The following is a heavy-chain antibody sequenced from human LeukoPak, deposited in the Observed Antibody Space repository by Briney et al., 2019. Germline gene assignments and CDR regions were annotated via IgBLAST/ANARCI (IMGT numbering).Heavy chain of an antibody. J-gene: IGHJ4*02. CDR2: ISSSGSTI. CDR1: GFTFSSYE. CDR3: ARDRKVRGVITRFDY. D-gene: IGHD3-10*01. V-gene: IGHV3-48*03. Sequence: GGSLRLSCAASGFTFSSYEMNWVRQAPGKGLEWVSYISSSGSTIYYADSVKGRFTISRDNAKNSLYLQMNSLRAEDTAVYYCARDRKVRGVITRFDYWGQGTLVTVSS.